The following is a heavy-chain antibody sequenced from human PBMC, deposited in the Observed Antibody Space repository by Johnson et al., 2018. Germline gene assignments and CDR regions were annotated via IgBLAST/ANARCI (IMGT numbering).Heavy chain of an antibody. D-gene: IGHD4-17*01. V-gene: IGHV3-23*04. J-gene: IGHJ6*02. Sequence: VQLVESGGGLVQPGGSLRLSCVASGFSFSSYAMNWVRQAPGKGLEWVSLISGGGESTYSAAFVKGRFTISRDNSKNTLHLQMRSLSAEDTAGYYCARLHRSGDFVYYYYAIDVWGQGTTVTVSS. CDR3: ARLHRSGDFVYYYYAIDV. CDR2: ISGGGEST. CDR1: GFSFSSYA.